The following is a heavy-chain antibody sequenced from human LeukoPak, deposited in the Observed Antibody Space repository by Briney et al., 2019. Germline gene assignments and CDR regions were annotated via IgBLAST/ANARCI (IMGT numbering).Heavy chain of an antibody. CDR2: ISYDGSNK. V-gene: IGHV3-30*18. Sequence: GGALRLACGASAFSSSSYGTHWDRQAPGKVLEWVAVISYDGSNKYYADSVEGRFTISRDNSKNTLYLQMNSLRAEDRAMYYCAKDLDRGFDYWGQGNLVTVSS. D-gene: IGHD3-16*01. CDR1: AFSSSSYG. CDR3: AKDLDRGFDY. J-gene: IGHJ4*02.